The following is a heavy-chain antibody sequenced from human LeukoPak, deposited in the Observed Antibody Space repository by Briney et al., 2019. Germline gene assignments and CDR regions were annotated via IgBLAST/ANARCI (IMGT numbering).Heavy chain of an antibody. CDR2: IYTSGST. Sequence: SSETLSLTCTVSGGSISSYYWSWIRQPAGKGLEWIGRIYTSGSTNYNPSLKSRVTMSVDTSKNQFSLKLSSVTAADTAVYYCARDKEYCSSTSCHVFDYWGQGTLVTVSS. CDR1: GGSISSYY. CDR3: ARDKEYCSSTSCHVFDY. J-gene: IGHJ4*02. V-gene: IGHV4-4*07. D-gene: IGHD2-2*01.